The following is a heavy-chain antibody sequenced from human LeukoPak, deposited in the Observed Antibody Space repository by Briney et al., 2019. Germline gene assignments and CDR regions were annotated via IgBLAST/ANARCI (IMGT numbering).Heavy chain of an antibody. CDR3: ARGENVDTALISTAENDAFDI. CDR1: GGSFSGYY. V-gene: IGHV4-34*01. D-gene: IGHD5-18*01. CDR2: TLHSGGT. J-gene: IGHJ3*02. Sequence: PETLSLTCAVYGGSFSGYYWSWIRQPPRKGLEWIGETLHSGGTNINPSLKSRVTISVDTSKNQLSRKVTSATAADTAVYYCARGENVDTALISTAENDAFDIWGQGTMVTVS.